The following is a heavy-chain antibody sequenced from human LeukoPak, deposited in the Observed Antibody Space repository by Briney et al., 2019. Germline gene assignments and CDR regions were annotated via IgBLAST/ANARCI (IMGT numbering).Heavy chain of an antibody. CDR2: IYYSGST. V-gene: IGHV4-39*01. Sequence: SETLSLTCTVSGGSISSSSYYWGWIRQPPGKGLEWIVSIYYSGSTYYNPSLKSQVTISVDTSKNQFSLKLSSVTAADTAEYYCARRMNGDSRQTYSYYMDVWGKGTTVTVSS. J-gene: IGHJ6*03. CDR3: ARRMNGDSRQTYSYYMDV. CDR1: GGSISSSSYY. D-gene: IGHD3-22*01.